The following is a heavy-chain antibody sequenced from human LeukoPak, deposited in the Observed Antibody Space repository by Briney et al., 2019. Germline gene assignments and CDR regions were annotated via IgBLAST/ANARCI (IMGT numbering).Heavy chain of an antibody. V-gene: IGHV3-21*01. CDR1: GFTFSSYS. CDR2: ISSSSSYI. J-gene: IGHJ2*01. Sequence: GGSLRLSCAASGFTFSSYSMNWVRQAPGKGLEWVSSISSSSSYIYYADSVKGRFTISRDNAKNTLYLQMNSLRAEDTAVYYCARDYLDWYFDLWGRGTLVTVSS. CDR3: ARDYLDWYFDL.